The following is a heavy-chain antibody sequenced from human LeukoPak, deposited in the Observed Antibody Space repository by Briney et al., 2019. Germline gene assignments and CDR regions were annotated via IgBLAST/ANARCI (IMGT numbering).Heavy chain of an antibody. Sequence: GGSLRLSCAASGFTFSSYAMSWVRQAPGKGLEWVSAISGSGGSAYYADSVKGRFTISRDNSKNTLYLQMNSLRAEDTAVYYCAKVGQYQLLFEAYFDYWGQGTLVTVSS. D-gene: IGHD2-2*01. V-gene: IGHV3-23*01. CDR2: ISGSGGSA. J-gene: IGHJ4*02. CDR1: GFTFSSYA. CDR3: AKVGQYQLLFEAYFDY.